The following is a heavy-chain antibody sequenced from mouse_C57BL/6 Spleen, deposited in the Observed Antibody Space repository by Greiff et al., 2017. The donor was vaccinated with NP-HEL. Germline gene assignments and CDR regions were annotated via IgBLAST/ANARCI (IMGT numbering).Heavy chain of an antibody. CDR1: GFTFSDYG. V-gene: IGHV5-17*01. CDR3: ARGIRHYYGSSPDY. CDR2: ISSGSSTI. D-gene: IGHD1-1*01. J-gene: IGHJ2*01. Sequence: EVQGVESGGGLVKPGGSLKLSCAASGFTFSDYGMHWVRQAPEKGLEWVAYISSGSSTIYYADTVKGRFTISRDNAKNTMFLQMTSLRSEDTAMYYCARGIRHYYGSSPDYWGQGTTLTVSS.